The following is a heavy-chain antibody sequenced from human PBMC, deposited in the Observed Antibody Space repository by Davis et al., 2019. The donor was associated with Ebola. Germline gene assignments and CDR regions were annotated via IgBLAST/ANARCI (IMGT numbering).Heavy chain of an antibody. CDR3: ARDPVLAYCGGDCYSGFDP. J-gene: IGHJ5*02. CDR2: INHSGST. V-gene: IGHV4-34*01. Sequence: SETLSLTCAVYGGSFSGYYWSWIRQPPGKGLEWIGEINHSGSTNYNPSLKSRVTISVDTSKNQFSLKLSSVTAADTAVYYCARDPVLAYCGGDCYSGFDPWGQGTLVTVSS. D-gene: IGHD2-21*01. CDR1: GGSFSGYY.